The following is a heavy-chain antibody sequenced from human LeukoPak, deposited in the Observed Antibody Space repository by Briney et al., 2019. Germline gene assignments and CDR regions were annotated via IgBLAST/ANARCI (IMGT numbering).Heavy chain of an antibody. Sequence: PSETLSLTCSVSGGSISSSSYHWGWIRQSPGKGLEWIGSMYYRGTTYENSSLKSRLTLSIDTSNNHFSLKLTSVTAADTAVYFCAREYSRSVVAGSRPDLWGQGLLATVSS. CDR3: AREYSRSVVAGSRPDL. J-gene: IGHJ4*02. CDR2: MYYRGTT. D-gene: IGHD2-21*01. V-gene: IGHV4-39*02. CDR1: GGSISSSSYH.